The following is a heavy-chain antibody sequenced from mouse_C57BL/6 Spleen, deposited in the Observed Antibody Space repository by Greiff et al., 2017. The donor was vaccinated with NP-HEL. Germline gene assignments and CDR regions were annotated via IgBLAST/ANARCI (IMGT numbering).Heavy chain of an antibody. CDR1: GFTFSSYA. Sequence: DVKLVESGEGLVKPGGSLKLSCAASGFTFSSYAMSWVRQTPEKRLEWVAYISSGGDYIYYADTVKGRFTISRDNARNTLYLQMSSLKSEDKAMYYCTRELDYYGSSPFAYWGQGTLVTVSA. CDR3: TRELDYYGSSPFAY. D-gene: IGHD1-1*01. CDR2: ISSGGDYI. V-gene: IGHV5-9-1*02. J-gene: IGHJ3*01.